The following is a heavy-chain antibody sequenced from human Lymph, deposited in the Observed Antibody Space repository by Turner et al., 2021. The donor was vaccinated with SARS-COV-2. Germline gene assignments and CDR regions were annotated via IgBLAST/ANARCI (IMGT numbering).Heavy chain of an antibody. Sequence: EVQLVESGGGLVQPGGSLRLSCAASGFTVSYYWMSWVRQAPGKGLEWVANIKQDGSEKYYVDSVKGRFTISRDNAKNSLFLQMNSLRAEDTAVYYCARMGSSSWYFDYWGQGTLVTVSS. CDR3: ARMGSSSWYFDY. V-gene: IGHV3-7*01. CDR1: GFTVSYYW. D-gene: IGHD1-26*01. J-gene: IGHJ4*02. CDR2: IKQDGSEK.